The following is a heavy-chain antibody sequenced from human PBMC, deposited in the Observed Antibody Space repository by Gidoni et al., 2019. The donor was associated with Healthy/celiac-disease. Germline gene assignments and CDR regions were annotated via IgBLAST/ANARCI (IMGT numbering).Heavy chain of an antibody. CDR2: RNPTSGNT. D-gene: IGHD3-3*01. CDR3: ARLVWRGYYSNGMDV. V-gene: IGHV1-8*01. CDR1: GYTLTSYD. Sequence: QVQLVQSGAEVKKPGASVKVSCKAAGYTLTSYDINWVRQATGQGLEWMGGRNPTSGNTGYAQTFPVRVPMTRTTSISTAYMELSSLSSADTAVYYCARLVWRGYYSNGMDVWGQGTTVTVSS. J-gene: IGHJ6*02.